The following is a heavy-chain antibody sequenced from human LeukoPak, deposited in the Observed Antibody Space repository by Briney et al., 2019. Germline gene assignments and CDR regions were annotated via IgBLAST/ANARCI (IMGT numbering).Heavy chain of an antibody. V-gene: IGHV4-39*01. Sequence: SETLSLTCTVSGGSISSRSYYWGWVRQPPGKGLEWTGSIHYSGSTYYDASFKSRVTVSVDTSKNQFSLKLSSVTAADTAVCYCARHYRGALAGTMGAFDIWGQGTMVTVSS. D-gene: IGHD6-19*01. CDR1: GGSISSRSYY. CDR2: IHYSGST. J-gene: IGHJ3*02. CDR3: ARHYRGALAGTMGAFDI.